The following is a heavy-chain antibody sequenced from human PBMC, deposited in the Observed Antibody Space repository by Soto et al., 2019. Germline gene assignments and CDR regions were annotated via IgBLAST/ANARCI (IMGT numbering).Heavy chain of an antibody. J-gene: IGHJ4*02. V-gene: IGHV4-30-2*01. Sequence: SETLSLTCAVSGGSISSGGYSWSWIRQPPGKGLEWIGYMYHSGSTYYNPSLKSRVTISIDRSKNQFSLKLSSVTAADTAVYYCARGTDHWGQGILVTVSS. CDR3: ARGTDH. CDR2: MYHSGST. CDR1: GGSISSGGYS.